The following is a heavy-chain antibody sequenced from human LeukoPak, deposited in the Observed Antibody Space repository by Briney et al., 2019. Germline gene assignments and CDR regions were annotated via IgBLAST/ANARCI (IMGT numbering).Heavy chain of an antibody. V-gene: IGHV3-30-3*01. Sequence: GGSLRLSYAVSGFAFSSLAMHWVRQAPGKGLEWVAFISYDGNNQYYADSVKGRFTISRDNSKNTLYLQMNNLRSEDTAVYYCARPDEDRGYSYGYNYWGQGTLVTVSS. J-gene: IGHJ4*02. D-gene: IGHD5-18*01. CDR2: ISYDGNNQ. CDR1: GFAFSSLA. CDR3: ARPDEDRGYSYGYNY.